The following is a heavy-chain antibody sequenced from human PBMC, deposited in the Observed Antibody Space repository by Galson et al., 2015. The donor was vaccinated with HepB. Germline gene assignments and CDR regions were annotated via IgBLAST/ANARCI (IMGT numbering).Heavy chain of an antibody. J-gene: IGHJ6*04. Sequence: SLRLSCAGSGFTFSIYGMHWVRQTPGKGLEWVAVISYDGKSKDYVDSVKGRFTISRDNSKNTLYLQMNSLRAEDRAVYYCAKDRYGSGKALMDVWGKGTTITVTS. CDR1: GFTFSIYG. D-gene: IGHD3-10*01. CDR3: AKDRYGSGKALMDV. CDR2: ISYDGKSK. V-gene: IGHV3-30*18.